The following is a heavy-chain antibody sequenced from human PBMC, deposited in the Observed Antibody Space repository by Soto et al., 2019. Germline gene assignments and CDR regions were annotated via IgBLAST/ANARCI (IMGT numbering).Heavy chain of an antibody. CDR2: INHSGST. CDR1: GGSFSGYY. V-gene: IGHV4-34*01. Sequence: QVQLQQWGAGLLKPSETLSLTCAVYGGSFSGYYWSWIRQPPGKGLEWIGEINHSGSTNYNPSLKSRVTISVDTCKNQFSLKLSSVTAADTAVYYCARVDYDYVWGSYRGDYWGQGTLVTVSS. J-gene: IGHJ4*02. D-gene: IGHD3-16*02. CDR3: ARVDYDYVWGSYRGDY.